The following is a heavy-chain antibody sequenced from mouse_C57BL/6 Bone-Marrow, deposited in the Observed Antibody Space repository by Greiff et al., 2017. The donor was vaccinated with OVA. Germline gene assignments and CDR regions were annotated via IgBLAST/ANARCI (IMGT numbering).Heavy chain of an antibody. CDR2: INPNNGGT. Sequence: EVQLQQSGPELVKPGASVKISCKASGYTFTDYYMNWVKQSHGKSLEWIGDINPNNGGTSYNQKFKGKATLTVDKSSSTAYMELRSLTSEDSAVYYCAQGGLAYWGTGTTVTVSS. CDR3: AQGGLAY. J-gene: IGHJ1*03. V-gene: IGHV1-26*01. CDR1: GYTFTDYY. D-gene: IGHD3-3*01.